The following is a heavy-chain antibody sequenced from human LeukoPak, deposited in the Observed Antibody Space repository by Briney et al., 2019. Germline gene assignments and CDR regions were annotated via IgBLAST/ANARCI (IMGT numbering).Heavy chain of an antibody. J-gene: IGHJ4*02. D-gene: IGHD3-10*01. CDR3: ARGPYYGSGRRGYYFDY. Sequence: GASVKVSCKASGYTFTGYYMHWMRQAPGQGLEWVGWINPNSGGTNYAQKFQGRVTMTRDTSISTAYMELSRPRSDDTAVYYCARGPYYGSGRRGYYFDYWGQGTLATVSS. CDR1: GYTFTGYY. V-gene: IGHV1-2*02. CDR2: INPNSGGT.